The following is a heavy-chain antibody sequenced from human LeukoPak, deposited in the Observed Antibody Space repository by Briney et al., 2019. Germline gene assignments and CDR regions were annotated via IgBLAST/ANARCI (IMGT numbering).Heavy chain of an antibody. CDR3: ARDFPRDNDAFDI. CDR1: TFTLSAYG. Sequence: PGGSLRLSCTASTFTLSAYGVSWVRQAPGKGLEWVSSIGSSSTYIYYADSLKGRFTISRDNAKNSLYLQMNSLRAEDTAVYYCARDFPRDNDAFDIWGQGTMVTVSS. V-gene: IGHV3-21*01. J-gene: IGHJ3*02. CDR2: IGSSSTYI.